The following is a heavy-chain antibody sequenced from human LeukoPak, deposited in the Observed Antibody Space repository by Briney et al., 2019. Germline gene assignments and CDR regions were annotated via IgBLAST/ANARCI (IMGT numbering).Heavy chain of an antibody. CDR2: MNTNSGNT. Sequence: ASLKVSRTASGYTFTSYDINWVRHATREGLEWMGWMNTNSGNTGYAQKFQCRVTMTRNTSISTVYMELSSLRSEDTAVYYCARRFSGSGSPITYWGQGTLGTVSS. D-gene: IGHD3-10*01. CDR3: ARRFSGSGSPITY. J-gene: IGHJ4*02. V-gene: IGHV1-8*01. CDR1: GYTFTSYD.